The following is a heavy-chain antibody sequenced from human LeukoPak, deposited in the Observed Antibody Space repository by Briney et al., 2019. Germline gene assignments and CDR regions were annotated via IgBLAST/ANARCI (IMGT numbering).Heavy chain of an antibody. J-gene: IGHJ4*02. CDR1: GFTFSSYA. D-gene: IGHD3-10*01. CDR3: AKQGMVRGVHFDY. V-gene: IGHV3-23*01. CDR2: ISGSGGST. Sequence: GGSLRLSCAASGFTFSSYAMSWVRQAPGKGLERVSAISGSGGSTYYADSVKGRFTISRDNSKNTLYLQMNSLRAEDTAVYYCAKQGMVRGVHFDYWGQGTLVTVSS.